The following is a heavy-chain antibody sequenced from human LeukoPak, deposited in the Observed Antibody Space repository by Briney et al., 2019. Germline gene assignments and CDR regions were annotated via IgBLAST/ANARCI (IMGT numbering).Heavy chain of an antibody. CDR3: ARSPRSYYGSRSWIDY. CDR1: GGSISSTSYY. V-gene: IGHV4-39*01. D-gene: IGHD3-10*01. CDR2: IYYSGST. J-gene: IGHJ4*02. Sequence: SETLSLTCTVSGGSISSTSYYWGGIRQPPGKGREWVGSIYYSGSTYYNPSLKSRVTISVDTSKNQFSLKLSSVTAADSAVYYCARSPRSYYGSRSWIDYWGQGTLVTVSS.